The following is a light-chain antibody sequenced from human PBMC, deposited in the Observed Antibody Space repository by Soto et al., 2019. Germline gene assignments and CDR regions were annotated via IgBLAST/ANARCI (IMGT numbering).Light chain of an antibody. Sequence: DIQMTQSPSSLSASVGDRVTITCQASQDISNYLNWYQQKPGKAPKLLIYDASNLETGVTSRFSGRGSGAEFTFTISSLQPEDIATYYFQQYDNLPPTFGPGTKVDIK. CDR3: QQYDNLPPT. V-gene: IGKV1-33*01. J-gene: IGKJ3*01. CDR2: DAS. CDR1: QDISNY.